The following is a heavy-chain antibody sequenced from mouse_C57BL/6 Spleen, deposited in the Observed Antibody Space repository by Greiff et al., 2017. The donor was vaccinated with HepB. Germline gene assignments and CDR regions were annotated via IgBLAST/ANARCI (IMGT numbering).Heavy chain of an antibody. CDR3: ARHIWPYWYFDV. CDR1: GFTFSDYY. CDR2: ISNGGGST. J-gene: IGHJ1*03. V-gene: IGHV5-12*01. Sequence: EVKLVESGGGLVQPGGSLKLSCAASGFTFSDYYMYWVRQTPEKRLEWVAYISNGGGSTYYPDTVKGRFTISRDNAKNTLYLQMRRLKSEYTAMYYCARHIWPYWYFDVWGTGTTVTVSS.